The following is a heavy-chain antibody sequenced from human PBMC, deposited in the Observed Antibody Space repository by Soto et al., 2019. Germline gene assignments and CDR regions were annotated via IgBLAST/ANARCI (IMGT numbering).Heavy chain of an antibody. CDR3: AKDRLVVVTAPFDY. V-gene: IGHV3-30*18. Sequence: QVQLVESGGGVVQPGRSLRLSCAASGFTFSSYGMHWVRQAPGKGLEWVAVISYDGSNKYYADSVKGRFTISRDNSKNTLYLQMNSLRAEDTAVYYSAKDRLVVVTAPFDYWGQGTLVTVSS. CDR1: GFTFSSYG. CDR2: ISYDGSNK. J-gene: IGHJ4*02. D-gene: IGHD2-21*02.